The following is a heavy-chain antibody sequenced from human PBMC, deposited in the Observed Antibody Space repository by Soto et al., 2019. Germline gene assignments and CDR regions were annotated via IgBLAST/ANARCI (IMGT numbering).Heavy chain of an antibody. Sequence: SETLSLTCTVSGDSISSYYWSWIRQPPGKGLEWIGYIYYSGSTNYNPSLKSRVTISVDTSQNQFSLKLSSVTAADTAVYYCARADYSDSSGYFQWFDPWGQGTLVTVS. CDR3: ARADYSDSSGYFQWFDP. V-gene: IGHV4-59*01. J-gene: IGHJ5*02. D-gene: IGHD3-22*01. CDR2: IYYSGST. CDR1: GDSISSYY.